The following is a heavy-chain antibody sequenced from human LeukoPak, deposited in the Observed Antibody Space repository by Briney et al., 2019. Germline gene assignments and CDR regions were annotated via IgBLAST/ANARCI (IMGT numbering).Heavy chain of an antibody. D-gene: IGHD6-13*01. CDR1: GGSMNNYF. V-gene: IGHV4-59*01. CDR2: IYYSGSA. Sequence: SETLSLTCTVSGGSMNNYFWTWIRQSPGKGLEWIGYIYYSGSANYNPSLKSRVTMSVDTSKNQFSLNLNSVTAADTAVYYCARGEAVPIIGPIAPFDYWGQGILVTVSS. CDR3: ARGEAVPIIGPIAPFDY. J-gene: IGHJ4*02.